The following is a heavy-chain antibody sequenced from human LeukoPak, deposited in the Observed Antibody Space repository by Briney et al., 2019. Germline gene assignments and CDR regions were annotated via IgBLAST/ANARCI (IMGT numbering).Heavy chain of an antibody. CDR3: ARDPDPGIAVSG. V-gene: IGHV1-18*01. J-gene: IGHJ4*02. CDR2: ISAYNGNT. CDR1: GYTFTSFG. Sequence: ASVKVSCKASGYTFTSFGITWVRQAPGQGLEWMGWISAYNGNTNYAQRLQGRVTMTTDTSTSTAYMELRSLRSDDTAVYYCARDPDPGIAVSGWGQGTPVTVSS. D-gene: IGHD6-19*01.